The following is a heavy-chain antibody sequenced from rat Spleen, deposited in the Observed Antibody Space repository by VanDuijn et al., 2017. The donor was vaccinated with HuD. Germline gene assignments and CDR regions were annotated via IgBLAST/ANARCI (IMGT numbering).Heavy chain of an antibody. CDR1: GFSLISYA. D-gene: IGHD1-2*01. Sequence: QVQLKESGPGLVQPSETLSLTCTVSGFSLISYAVNWVRQPPGKGLEWMGGIWGDGSTKYNSALNSRLSSSRDTSKSQVFLKMNNLQTEDTAMHFCARSDFSSPYYFDYWGQGVMVTVSS. V-gene: IGHV2-70*01. CDR2: IWGDGST. J-gene: IGHJ2*01. CDR3: ARSDFSSPYYFDY.